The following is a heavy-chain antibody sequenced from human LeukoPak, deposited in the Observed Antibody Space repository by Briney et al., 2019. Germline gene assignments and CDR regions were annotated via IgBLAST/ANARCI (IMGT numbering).Heavy chain of an antibody. D-gene: IGHD5-18*01. CDR1: GYTFTGYY. Sequence: GASVKVSCKASGYTFTGYYMHWVRQAPGQGLEWMGWINPNSGGTNYAQKFQGRVTMTRDTSISTAYMELSRLRSDDTAVYYCARGGYSYGYPYYFDYWGQGTLVTVSS. CDR2: INPNSGGT. J-gene: IGHJ4*02. CDR3: ARGGYSYGYPYYFDY. V-gene: IGHV1-2*02.